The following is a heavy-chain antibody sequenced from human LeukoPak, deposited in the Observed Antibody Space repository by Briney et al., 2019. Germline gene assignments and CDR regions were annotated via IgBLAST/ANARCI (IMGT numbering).Heavy chain of an antibody. CDR2: INGDGSST. D-gene: IGHD3-22*01. CDR3: ARSGGDTVVVITPYYFDY. Sequence: GGSLRLSCAASGFTFSSDWMHWVRQAPGKGLVCVSYINGDGSSTNYADSVRGRFTISRDNAKKTLYLQMNSLRAEDTAVYYCARSGGDTVVVITPYYFDYWGQGTLVTVSS. CDR1: GFTFSSDW. J-gene: IGHJ4*02. V-gene: IGHV3-74*01.